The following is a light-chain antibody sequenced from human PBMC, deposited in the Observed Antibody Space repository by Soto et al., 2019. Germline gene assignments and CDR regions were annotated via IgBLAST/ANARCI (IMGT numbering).Light chain of an antibody. CDR3: QQYNSYSSWT. Sequence: DIQMTPSPSTLSASVGDRVTITFRASQSISSWLAWYQQKPGKAPKLLIYDASSLESGVPSRFSGSGSGTEFTLTISSLQTDDFATYYCQQYNSYSSWTFGQGTKVDIK. CDR2: DAS. CDR1: QSISSW. J-gene: IGKJ1*01. V-gene: IGKV1-5*01.